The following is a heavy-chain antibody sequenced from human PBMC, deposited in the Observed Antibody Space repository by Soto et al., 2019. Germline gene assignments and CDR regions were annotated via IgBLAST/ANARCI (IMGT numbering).Heavy chain of an antibody. D-gene: IGHD6-19*01. CDR2: ISWDGGST. Sequence: GGSLRLSCAASGFTFDDYTMHWVRQAPGKGLEWVSLISWDGGSTYYADSVKGRFTISRDNSKNSLYLQMNSLRTEDTALYYCAKASLRKWLEAFLDYWGQGTLVTVSS. CDR3: AKASLRKWLEAFLDY. CDR1: GFTFDDYT. J-gene: IGHJ4*02. V-gene: IGHV3-43*01.